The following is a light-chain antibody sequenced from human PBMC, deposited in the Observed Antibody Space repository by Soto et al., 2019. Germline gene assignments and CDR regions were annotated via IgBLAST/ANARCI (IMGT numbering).Light chain of an antibody. CDR3: QQYNSYPYT. CDR1: QSISSW. J-gene: IGKJ2*01. Sequence: DIQMTQSPSTLSASVGDRVTITCRASQSISSWLAWYKQKPGKAPKRLIYKAYSLESGVPSRFSGSGSGTEFTLTISSLQPDDCATYYCQQYNSYPYTFGQGTKLEIK. CDR2: KAY. V-gene: IGKV1-5*03.